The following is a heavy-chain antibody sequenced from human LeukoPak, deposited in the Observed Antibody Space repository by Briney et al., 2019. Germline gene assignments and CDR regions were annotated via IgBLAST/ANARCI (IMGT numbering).Heavy chain of an antibody. CDR1: GFTFSSYA. Sequence: GGSLRLSCAASGFTFSSYAMNWVRQAPGKGLEWVSGISDSGGRTFYADSVKGRFTISRDNSKNTLYLQMNSLRPDDTAIYYCAKDLQVVKPFFFHYWGQGTLVTVSS. CDR3: AKDLQVVKPFFFHY. V-gene: IGHV3-23*01. CDR2: ISDSGGRT. J-gene: IGHJ4*02. D-gene: IGHD2-15*01.